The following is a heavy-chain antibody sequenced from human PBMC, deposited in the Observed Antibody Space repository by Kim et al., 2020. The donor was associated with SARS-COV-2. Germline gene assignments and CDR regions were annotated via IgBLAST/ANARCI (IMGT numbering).Heavy chain of an antibody. J-gene: IGHJ4*02. CDR2: ISYDGSNK. CDR1: GFTFSSYA. CDR3: ARDLLQQLAIDY. D-gene: IGHD6-13*01. V-gene: IGHV3-30*04. Sequence: GGSLRLSCAASGFTFSSYAMHWVRQAPGKGLEWVAVISYDGSNKYYADSVKGRFTISRDNSKNTLYLQMNSLRAEDTAVYYCARDLLQQLAIDYWGQGTLVTVSS.